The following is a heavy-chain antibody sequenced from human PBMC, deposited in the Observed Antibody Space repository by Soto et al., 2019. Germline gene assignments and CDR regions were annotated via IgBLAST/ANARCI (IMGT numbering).Heavy chain of an antibody. V-gene: IGHV4-39*01. D-gene: IGHD6-13*01. CDR1: GGSISSSSYY. CDR2: IYYSGST. CDR3: ARHPSGSSWYPIWFDP. J-gene: IGHJ5*02. Sequence: QLQLQESGPGLVKPSETLSLTCTVSGGSISSSSYYWGWIRQPPGKGLEWIGSIYYSGSTYYNPSLKSRVTISVDTSKNQFSLKLSSVTAADTAVYYCARHPSGSSWYPIWFDPWGQGTLVTVSS.